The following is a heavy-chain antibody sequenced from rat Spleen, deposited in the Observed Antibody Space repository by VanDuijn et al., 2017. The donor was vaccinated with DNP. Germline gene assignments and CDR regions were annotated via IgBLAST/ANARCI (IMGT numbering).Heavy chain of an antibody. CDR1: GLTFSDYS. CDR3: ARVQLGYYGMDA. V-gene: IGHV5S23*01. Sequence: EVQLVETGGGLVQPGKSLKLSCAASGLTFSDYSMAWIRQVPGKGLEWVASITSSGGSTYYPDSVKGRFTISRDNAKSTLYLQMDSLRSEETATYYCARVQLGYYGMDAWGQGTSVTVSS. CDR2: ITSSGGST. D-gene: IGHD5-1*01. J-gene: IGHJ4*01.